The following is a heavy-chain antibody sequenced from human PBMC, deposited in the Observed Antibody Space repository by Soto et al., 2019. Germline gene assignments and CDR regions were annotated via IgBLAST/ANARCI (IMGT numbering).Heavy chain of an antibody. CDR1: GFTFSDYY. D-gene: IGHD2-21*01. CDR2: ISSSGSTI. CDR3: ARVGPGCDHDAFDS. Sequence: QVQLVESGGGLVKPGGSLRLSCAASGFTFSDYYMSWIRQAPGKGLEWVSYISSSGSTIYYADSVKGRFTISRDNAKNPLYLEMTRLRAEDTAVYYCARVGPGCDHDAFDSWGQGTMVTVSS. J-gene: IGHJ3*02. V-gene: IGHV3-11*01.